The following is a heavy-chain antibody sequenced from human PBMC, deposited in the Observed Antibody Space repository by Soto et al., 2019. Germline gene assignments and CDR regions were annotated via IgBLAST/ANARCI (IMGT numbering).Heavy chain of an antibody. CDR3: ARDHDYGGNFFDY. CDR2: ISYDGSNK. Sequence: QVQLVESGGGVVQPGRSLRLSCAASGFTFSSYAMHWVRQAPGKVLEWVAVISYDGSNKYYADSVKGRFTISRDNSKNTLYLQMNSLRAEDTAVYYCARDHDYGGNFFDYWGQGTLVTVSS. V-gene: IGHV3-30-3*01. CDR1: GFTFSSYA. J-gene: IGHJ4*02. D-gene: IGHD4-17*01.